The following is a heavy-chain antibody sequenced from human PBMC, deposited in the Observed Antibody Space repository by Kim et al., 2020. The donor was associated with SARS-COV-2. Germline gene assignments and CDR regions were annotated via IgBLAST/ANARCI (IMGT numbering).Heavy chain of an antibody. Sequence: SETLSLTCTVAGGSISSFNYHWCLVRQPPGKGVEWIGTIYSSGSTYYNPSLRSRVTISVDTSNKQFSLKLTSVIAADTALSYCARASGSYWGGTVHFEIWGQGSLVTVSS. CDR2: IYSSGST. J-gene: IGHJ4*02. CDR3: ARASGSYWGGTVHFEI. D-gene: IGHD1-26*01. CDR1: GGSISSFNYH. V-gene: IGHV4-39*01.